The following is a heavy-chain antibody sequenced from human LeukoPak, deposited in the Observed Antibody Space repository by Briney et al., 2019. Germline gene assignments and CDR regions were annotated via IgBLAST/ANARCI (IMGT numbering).Heavy chain of an antibody. CDR2: ISYDGSNK. CDR3: ASNYGGDY. CDR1: GFTFSNYA. J-gene: IGHJ4*02. D-gene: IGHD3-10*01. V-gene: IGHV3-30*04. Sequence: GGSLRLSCAASGFTFSNYALHWVRQAPGKGLEWVAVISYDGSNKFYADSVRGRFTISRDNSKNTLFLQMNSLRSDDTAVYYCASNYGGDYWGQGTLVTVSS.